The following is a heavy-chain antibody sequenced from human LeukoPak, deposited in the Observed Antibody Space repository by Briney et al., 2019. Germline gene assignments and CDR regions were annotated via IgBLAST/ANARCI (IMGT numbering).Heavy chain of an antibody. CDR2: INPSGGST. J-gene: IGHJ5*02. Sequence: GASVKVSCKASGYTFTSYYMHWVRQAPGQGLEWMGIINPSGGSTSYAQKLQGRVTMTRDTSTSTVYMELSSLRSEDTAVYYCARDRIIGGSSGRWFDPWGQGTLVTVSS. CDR3: ARDRIIGGSSGRWFDP. V-gene: IGHV1-46*01. D-gene: IGHD1-20*01. CDR1: GYTFTSYY.